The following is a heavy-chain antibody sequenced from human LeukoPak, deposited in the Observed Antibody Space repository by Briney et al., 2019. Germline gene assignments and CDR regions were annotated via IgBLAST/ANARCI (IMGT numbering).Heavy chain of an antibody. CDR1: GFTFSSNA. V-gene: IGHV3-23*01. Sequence: GGSLRLSCEASGFTFSSNAMSWVRQAPGKGLEWVSGVGRSGDKTYYADSVKGRFTISRDNSQNTLHLQMNSLRADDTAVYYCARELVSSGTGYFDLWGRGTLVTVSS. J-gene: IGHJ2*01. D-gene: IGHD3-10*02. CDR3: ARELVSSGTGYFDL. CDR2: VGRSGDKT.